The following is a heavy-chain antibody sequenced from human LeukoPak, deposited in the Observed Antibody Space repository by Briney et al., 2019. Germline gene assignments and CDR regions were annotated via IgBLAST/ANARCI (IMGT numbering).Heavy chain of an antibody. D-gene: IGHD3-22*01. J-gene: IGHJ5*02. Sequence: ASVTLSCTASGYTFTGYYMHWVRQAPGQGLEWMGWINPNSGGTNYAQKFQGRVTMTRDTSSSTAYMELSRLRSDDTAVCYCARGTMIVVVYNWFDPWGQGTLVTVSS. CDR1: GYTFTGYY. CDR3: ARGTMIVVVYNWFDP. V-gene: IGHV1-2*02. CDR2: INPNSGGT.